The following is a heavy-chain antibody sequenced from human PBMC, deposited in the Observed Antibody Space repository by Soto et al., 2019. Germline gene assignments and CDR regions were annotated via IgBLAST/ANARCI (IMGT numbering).Heavy chain of an antibody. CDR1: GGSISSYY. Sequence: SETLSLTCTVSGGSISSYYWSWIRQPPGKGLEWIGYIYYSGSTNYNPSLKSRVTISVDTSKNQFSLKLSSVTAADTAVYYCARNDAIGASWFDPWGQGTLVTVSS. J-gene: IGHJ5*02. V-gene: IGHV4-59*01. CDR3: ARNDAIGASWFDP. CDR2: IYYSGST. D-gene: IGHD2-2*01.